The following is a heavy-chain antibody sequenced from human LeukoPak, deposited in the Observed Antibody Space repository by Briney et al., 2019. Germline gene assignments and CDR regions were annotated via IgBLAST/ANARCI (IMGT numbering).Heavy chain of an antibody. CDR3: VSQFHYYMDV. V-gene: IGHV4-61*02. CDR2: IYTSGST. D-gene: IGHD2-21*01. J-gene: IGHJ6*03. Sequence: SETLSLTCTVSGGSISSGSYYWSWIRQPAGKGLEWIGRIYTSGSTNYNPSLKSRVTISVDTSKNQFSLKLSSVTAADTAVYYCVSQFHYYMDVWGKGTTVTVSS. CDR1: GGSISSGSYY.